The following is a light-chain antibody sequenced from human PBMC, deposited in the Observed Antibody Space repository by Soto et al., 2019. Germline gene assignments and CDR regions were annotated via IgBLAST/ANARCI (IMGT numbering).Light chain of an antibody. CDR2: GAS. Sequence: EIVLTQSPGTLSLSPGERATLSCRASQSVSSSYLAWYQQKPGQAPRLLIYGASSRATGIPDRFSGSGSGTDFTLTIRRLEPEDFVVYYCQQYGSSPITFGGGTKVEIK. CDR3: QQYGSSPIT. V-gene: IGKV3-20*01. CDR1: QSVSSSY. J-gene: IGKJ4*01.